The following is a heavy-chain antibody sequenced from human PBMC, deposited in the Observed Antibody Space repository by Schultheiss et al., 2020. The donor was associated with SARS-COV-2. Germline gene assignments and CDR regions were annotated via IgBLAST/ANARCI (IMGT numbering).Heavy chain of an antibody. D-gene: IGHD5-12*01. CDR2: IGGSSTSI. CDR3: AREVDEGFDY. J-gene: IGHJ4*02. CDR1: GFTFSSYG. Sequence: GGSLRLSCAASGFTFSSYGMHWVRQAPGKGLEWVASIGGSSTSIYYADSVKGRFTISRDNAKNSLYLQMNSLRAEDTAVYYCAREVDEGFDYWGQGTLVTVSS. V-gene: IGHV3-21*01.